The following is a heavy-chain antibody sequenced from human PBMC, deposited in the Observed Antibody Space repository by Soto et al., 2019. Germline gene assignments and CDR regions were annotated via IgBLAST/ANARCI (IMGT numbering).Heavy chain of an antibody. CDR2: TSGSGGST. CDR3: ARRSSGWYFDY. J-gene: IGHJ4*02. V-gene: IGHV3-23*01. D-gene: IGHD6-19*01. CDR1: GFTFSSYA. Sequence: EVQLLESGGGLVQPGGSLRLSCAASGFTFSSYAMSWVRQAPGKGLEWVSATSGSGGSTYYADSVKGRFTISRDNSKNTLYLQMNSLRAEGTAVYYCARRSSGWYFDYWGQGTLVTVSS.